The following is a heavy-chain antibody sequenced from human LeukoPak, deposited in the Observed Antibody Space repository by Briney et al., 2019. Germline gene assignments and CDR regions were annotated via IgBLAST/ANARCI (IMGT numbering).Heavy chain of an antibody. V-gene: IGHV4-30-4*01. J-gene: IGHJ3*02. CDR3: ARVKVVRATTAFDI. Sequence: SQTLSLTCTVSGGSISSGDYYWSWIRQPPGKGLEWIGYIYYSGSTYYNPSLKSRVTISVDTSKNQFSLKLSSVTAADTAVYYCARVKVVRATTAFDIWGQGTMVTVSS. D-gene: IGHD1-26*01. CDR2: IYYSGST. CDR1: GGSISSGDYY.